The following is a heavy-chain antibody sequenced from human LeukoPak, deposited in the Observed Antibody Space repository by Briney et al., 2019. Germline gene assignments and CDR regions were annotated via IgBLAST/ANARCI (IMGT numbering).Heavy chain of an antibody. J-gene: IGHJ4*02. Sequence: KPSETLSLTCTVSGGSISSYYWSWIRQPPGKGLEWIGYIYYSGSTNYNPSLKSRVTISVDTSKNQFSLKLRSVTAADTAVYYCARHSGYSSGWYVDYWGQGTLVTVSS. CDR2: IYYSGST. CDR3: ARHSGYSSGWYVDY. V-gene: IGHV4-59*08. D-gene: IGHD6-19*01. CDR1: GGSISSYY.